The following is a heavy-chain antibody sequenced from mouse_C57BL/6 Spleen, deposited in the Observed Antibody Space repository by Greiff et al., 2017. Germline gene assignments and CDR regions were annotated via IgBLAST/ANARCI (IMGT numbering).Heavy chain of an antibody. D-gene: IGHD2-2*01. J-gene: IGHJ1*03. CDR3: ARVHYVYCYWYFDV. CDR2: IDPSDSET. V-gene: IGHV1-52*01. CDR1: GYTFTSYW. Sequence: QVQLQQPGAELVRPGSSVKLSCKASGYTFTSYWMHWVKQRPIQGLEWIGNIDPSDSETHYNQKFKDKATLTVDKSSSTAYMQLSSLTSEDSAVYYCARVHYVYCYWYFDVWGTGTTVTVSS.